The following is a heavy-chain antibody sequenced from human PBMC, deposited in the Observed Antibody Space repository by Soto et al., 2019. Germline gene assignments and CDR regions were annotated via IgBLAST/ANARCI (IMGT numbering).Heavy chain of an antibody. J-gene: IGHJ6*02. CDR2: IIPIFGTA. CDR1: GGTFSSYA. Sequence: SVKVSCKASGGTFSSYAISWVRQAPGQGLEWMGGIIPIFGTANYAQKFQGRVTITADESTSTAYMELSSLRSEDTAVYYCASRIVVVPAAVNYYGMDVWGQGTTVTVSS. CDR3: ASRIVVVPAAVNYYGMDV. V-gene: IGHV1-69*13. D-gene: IGHD2-2*01.